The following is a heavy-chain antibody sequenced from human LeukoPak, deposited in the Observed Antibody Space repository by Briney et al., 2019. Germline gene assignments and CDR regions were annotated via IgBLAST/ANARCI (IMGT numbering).Heavy chain of an antibody. CDR1: GYTFTGYY. Sequence: ASVKVSCKASGYTFTGYYMHWVRRAPGQGLEWMGWINPNSGGTNYAQKFQGWVTMTRDTSISTAYMELSRLRSDDTAVYYCARDGGSGSYYYYGMDVWGQGTTVTVSS. D-gene: IGHD3-10*01. J-gene: IGHJ6*02. V-gene: IGHV1-2*04. CDR2: INPNSGGT. CDR3: ARDGGSGSYYYYGMDV.